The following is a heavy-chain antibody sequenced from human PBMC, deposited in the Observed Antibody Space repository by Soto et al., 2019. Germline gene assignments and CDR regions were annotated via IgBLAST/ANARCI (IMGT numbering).Heavy chain of an antibody. CDR3: TKIVGLAGQD. CDR1: GLTFSNYW. Sequence: EVQLEESGGTMVQPGGSLRLSCAASGLTFSNYWMSWVRQAPGKGLEWVANIKQDGREKYYVDSVRGRFTLSRDNAKNSVYLQMRCMRAEDTAVYYCTKIVGLAGQDWGQGTLVNVSS. D-gene: IGHD1-26*01. V-gene: IGHV3-7*01. J-gene: IGHJ4*02. CDR2: IKQDGREK.